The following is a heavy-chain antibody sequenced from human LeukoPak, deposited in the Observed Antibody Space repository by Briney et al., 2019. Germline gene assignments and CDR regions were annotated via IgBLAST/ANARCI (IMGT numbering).Heavy chain of an antibody. D-gene: IGHD2-21*02. V-gene: IGHV4-59*01. J-gene: IGHJ3*02. CDR2: IYYSGST. CDR3: ARSPFGTAIDAFDI. Sequence: PSETLSLTCTVSGGSISSYYWSWIRQPPGKGLEWIGYIYYSGSTNYNPSLKSRVTISVGTSKNQFSLKLSSVTAADTAVYYCARSPFGTAIDAFDIWGQGTMVTVSS. CDR1: GGSISSYY.